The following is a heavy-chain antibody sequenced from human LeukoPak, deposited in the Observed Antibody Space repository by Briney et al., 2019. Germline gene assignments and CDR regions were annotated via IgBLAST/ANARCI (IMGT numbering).Heavy chain of an antibody. Sequence: GGSLRLSCVVSGFIFEDYAMHWVRQAPGKGLGWVSGISGSSEIGYADSWEGRFTICGDKAMNSLYLQMNSLIPEDTALYYCAKGAAGTMLFYYGMNAWGQGTTVTVSS. CDR3: AKGAAGTMLFYYGMNA. CDR1: GFIFEDYA. D-gene: IGHD6-13*01. J-gene: IGHJ6*02. CDR2: ISGSSEI. V-gene: IGHV3-9*01.